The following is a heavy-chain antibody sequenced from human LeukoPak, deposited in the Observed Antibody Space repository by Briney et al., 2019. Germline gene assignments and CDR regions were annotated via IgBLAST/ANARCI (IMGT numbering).Heavy chain of an antibody. V-gene: IGHV3-21*01. J-gene: IGHJ6*04. CDR3: ARVSGKARRDGTPDIVVVPAAMRCDYYYGMDV. D-gene: IGHD2-2*01. CDR2: ISSSSSYI. CDR1: GFTFSSYS. Sequence: GGSLRLSCAASGFTFSSYSMNWVRQAPGKGLEWVSSISSSSSYIYYADSVKGRFTISRDNAKNSLYLQMNSLRAEDTAVYYCARVSGKARRDGTPDIVVVPAAMRCDYYYGMDVWGKGTTVTVSS.